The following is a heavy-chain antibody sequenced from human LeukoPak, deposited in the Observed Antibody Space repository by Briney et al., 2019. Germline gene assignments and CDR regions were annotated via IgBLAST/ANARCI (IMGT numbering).Heavy chain of an antibody. CDR2: IYYSGST. CDR3: ARGDSSSSDFDY. Sequence: SETLSLTCTVSGGSISSYYWSWIRQPPGKGLEWIGYIYYSGSTNYNPSLKSRVTISVDTSKNQFSLKLSSVTAADTALYYCARGDSSSSDFDYWGQGTLVTVSS. CDR1: GGSISSYY. V-gene: IGHV4-59*01. J-gene: IGHJ4*02. D-gene: IGHD6-6*01.